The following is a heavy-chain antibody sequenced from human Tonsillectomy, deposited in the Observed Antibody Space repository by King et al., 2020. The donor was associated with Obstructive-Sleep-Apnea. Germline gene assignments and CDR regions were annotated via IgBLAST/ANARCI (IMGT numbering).Heavy chain of an antibody. CDR2: VSGSGDST. CDR3: AKSIITMIRGVIIEGYYFEY. Sequence: EVQLVESGGGLVQPGGSLRLSCAVSGFTFSSYAMSWVRQAPGKGLEWVSGVSGSGDSTHYADSVKGRFTISRDNSKNTLYLQMNSLRAEDTAVYYGAKSIITMIRGVIIEGYYFEYWGQGTLVTVSS. J-gene: IGHJ4*02. D-gene: IGHD3-10*01. CDR1: GFTFSSYA. V-gene: IGHV3-23*04.